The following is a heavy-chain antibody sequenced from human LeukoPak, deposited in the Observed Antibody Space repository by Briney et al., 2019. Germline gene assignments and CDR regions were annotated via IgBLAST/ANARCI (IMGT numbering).Heavy chain of an antibody. V-gene: IGHV4-59*01. D-gene: IGHD6-6*01. Sequence: SETLSLTCTVSGGSISTYYWSWIRQPPGKGLEWIGYIYYSGSTSYNPSLKSRVTISVDTSKNQFSLRLSSVTAADTAVYYCARGRIAARPYYDYWGQGTLVTVSS. CDR2: IYYSGST. CDR1: GGSISTYY. J-gene: IGHJ4*02. CDR3: ARGRIAARPYYDY.